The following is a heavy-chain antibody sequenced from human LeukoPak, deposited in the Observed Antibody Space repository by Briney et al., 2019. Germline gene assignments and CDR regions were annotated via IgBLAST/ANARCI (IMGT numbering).Heavy chain of an antibody. CDR1: GFTFDDYA. V-gene: IGHV3-9*03. CDR3: AKGSGYNTKRGFDY. J-gene: IGHJ4*02. Sequence: PGRSLRLSCAASGFTFDDYAMHWVRHAPGKGLEWVSGISWNSGSIGYADSVKGRFTISRDNAKNSLYLQMNSLRAEDMALYYCAKGSGYNTKRGFDYWGQGTLVTVSS. D-gene: IGHD5-24*01. CDR2: ISWNSGSI.